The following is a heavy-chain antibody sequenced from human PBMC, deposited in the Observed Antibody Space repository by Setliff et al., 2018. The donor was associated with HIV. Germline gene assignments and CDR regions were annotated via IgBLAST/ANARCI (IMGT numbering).Heavy chain of an antibody. CDR2: FDPEDGET. Sequence: ASVKVSCKVSGYTLAELSMHWVRQAPGKGLEWMGGFDPEDGETIYAQKFQGRVTLTEDTSTSTAYMELRSLRSDDTAVYYCASGRGEYSSGWYRNALDIWGQGTMVTVSS. CDR1: GYTLAELS. CDR3: ASGRGEYSSGWYRNALDI. J-gene: IGHJ3*02. V-gene: IGHV1-24*01. D-gene: IGHD6-19*01.